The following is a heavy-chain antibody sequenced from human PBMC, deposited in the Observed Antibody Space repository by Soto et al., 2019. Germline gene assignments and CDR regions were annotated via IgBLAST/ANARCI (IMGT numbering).Heavy chain of an antibody. CDR3: ARDSGQQLFDY. CDR2: IIPIFGTA. Sequence: ASVKVSCKASGATFSSYAISWVRQAPGQGLEWMGGIIPIFGTANYAQKFQGRVTITADKSTSTAYMELSSLRSEDTAVYYCARDSGQQLFDYWGQGTLVTVSS. CDR1: GATFSSYA. V-gene: IGHV1-69*06. D-gene: IGHD6-13*01. J-gene: IGHJ4*02.